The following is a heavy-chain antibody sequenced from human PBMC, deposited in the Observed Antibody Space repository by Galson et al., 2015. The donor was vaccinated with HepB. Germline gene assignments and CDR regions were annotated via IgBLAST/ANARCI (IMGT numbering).Heavy chain of an antibody. Sequence: SVKVSCKASGYTFTNYAMHWVRQAPGQRLEWMGWINAGNGNTKYSQKFQGRVTITRDTSAGTAYMELSSLRSEDTAVYYCARDGGYCSGGSCYSYNWFDPWGQGTLVTVSS. CDR2: INAGNGNT. CDR1: GYTFTNYA. D-gene: IGHD2-15*01. V-gene: IGHV1-3*01. J-gene: IGHJ5*02. CDR3: ARDGGYCSGGSCYSYNWFDP.